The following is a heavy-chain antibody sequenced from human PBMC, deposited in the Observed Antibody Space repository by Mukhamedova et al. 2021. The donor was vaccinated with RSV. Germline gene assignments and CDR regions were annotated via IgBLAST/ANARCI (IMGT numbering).Heavy chain of an antibody. Sequence: GKGLEWVGRIKSKTDGGTTDYAAPVKGRFTISRDDSKNTLYLQMNSLKTEDTAVYYCTTGPDIVATLPFDYWGQGTLVTVSS. CDR3: TTGPDIVATLPFDY. J-gene: IGHJ4*02. CDR2: IKSKTDGGTT. V-gene: IGHV3-15*01. D-gene: IGHD5-12*01.